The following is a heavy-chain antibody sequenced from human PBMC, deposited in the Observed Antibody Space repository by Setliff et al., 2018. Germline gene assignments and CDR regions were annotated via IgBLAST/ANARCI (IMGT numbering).Heavy chain of an antibody. CDR1: GYTFTSYY. CDR3: ARDVTGGYSGRLDS. Sequence: GASVKVSCKASGYTFTSYYMYWVRQAPGQGLEWMGTINTGGGSASLVDQFQGRVTMTRDTSTSTIYLELNSLTSDDTAVYYCARDVTGGYSGRLDSWGQGTLVTVSS. D-gene: IGHD1-26*01. CDR2: INTGGGSA. J-gene: IGHJ4*02. V-gene: IGHV1-46*01.